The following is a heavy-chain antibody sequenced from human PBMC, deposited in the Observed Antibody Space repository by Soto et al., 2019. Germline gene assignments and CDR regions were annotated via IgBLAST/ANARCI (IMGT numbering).Heavy chain of an antibody. CDR3: ARSVVVTAIHRIFDY. CDR2: ISAYNGNT. V-gene: IGHV1-18*04. J-gene: IGHJ4*02. Sequence: ASVKVSCKASGYTFTSYGISWVRQAGGQGLEWMGWISAYNGNTNYAQKLQGRVTMTTDTSTSTAYMELRSLRSDDTAVYYCARSVVVTAIHRIFDYWGEGTLVTVSS. CDR1: GYTFTSYG. D-gene: IGHD2-21*02.